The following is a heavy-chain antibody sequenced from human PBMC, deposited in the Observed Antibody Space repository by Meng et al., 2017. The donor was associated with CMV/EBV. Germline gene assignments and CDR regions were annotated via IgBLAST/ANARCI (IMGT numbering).Heavy chain of an antibody. V-gene: IGHV3-20*01. J-gene: IGHJ5*02. D-gene: IGHD1-26*01. CDR3: ARGSSGSYVRGWFDP. CDR1: GFDCDDYG. Sequence: SGFDCDDYGVSWVRQAPGKRLGWVSGINWNGSSTGYEDSVKGRFTITRDNAKNSLYLQMNSLRAEDTALYHCARGSSGSYVRGWFDPWGQGTLVTVSS. CDR2: INWNGSST.